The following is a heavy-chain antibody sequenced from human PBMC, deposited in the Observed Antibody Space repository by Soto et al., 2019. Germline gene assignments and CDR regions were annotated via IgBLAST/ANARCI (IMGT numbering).Heavy chain of an antibody. CDR2: IYHSGST. Sequence: QVQLQESGPGLVKPSGTLSLTCAVSGGSISSSNWWSWVRQPPGKGLEWIGEIYHSGSTNYNPSLKSRVTISLDKSKHQFSLKLSSVTAADTAVYYCARDIGRDGYKAGYFDYWGQGTLVTVSS. CDR1: GGSISSSNW. D-gene: IGHD5-12*01. CDR3: ARDIGRDGYKAGYFDY. J-gene: IGHJ4*02. V-gene: IGHV4-4*02.